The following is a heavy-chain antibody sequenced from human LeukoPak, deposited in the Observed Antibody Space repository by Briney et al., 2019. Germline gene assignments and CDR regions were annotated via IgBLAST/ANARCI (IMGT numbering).Heavy chain of an antibody. CDR1: GGSLSGSY. D-gene: IGHD3-3*01. CDR2: INHSGSA. Sequence: PSETLSLTCAVYGGSLSGSYWSWIRQPPGKGLEWIGEINHSGSANYNPPLKSRVTLSIDKSKNQFSLNLNSVTAADTAVYYCARARRDSGYYKVDYWGQGTLVTVSS. CDR3: ARARRDSGYYKVDY. V-gene: IGHV4-34*01. J-gene: IGHJ4*02.